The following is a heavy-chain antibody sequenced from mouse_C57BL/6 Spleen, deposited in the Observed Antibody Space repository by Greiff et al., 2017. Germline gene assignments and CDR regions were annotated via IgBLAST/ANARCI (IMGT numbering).Heavy chain of an antibody. V-gene: IGHV5-4*01. CDR1: GFTFSSYA. J-gene: IGHJ4*01. Sequence: EVQRVESGGGLVKPGGSLKLSCAASGFTFSSYAMSWVRQTPEKRLEWVATISDGGSYTYYPDNVKGRFTISRDNAKNNLYLQLSHLKSEDTAMXYCARDLLHYYGSLYYYAMDYWGQGTSVTVSS. CDR3: ARDLLHYYGSLYYYAMDY. D-gene: IGHD1-1*01. CDR2: ISDGGSYT.